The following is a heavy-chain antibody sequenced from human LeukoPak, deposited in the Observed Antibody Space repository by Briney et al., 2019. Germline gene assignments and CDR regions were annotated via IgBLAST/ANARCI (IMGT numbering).Heavy chain of an antibody. J-gene: IGHJ3*02. CDR1: GFTFSSHW. V-gene: IGHV3-74*03. D-gene: IGHD6-13*01. CDR2: INGDGSNT. CDR3: ARSKSWSSTDAFDI. Sequence: GGSLRLSCAASGFTFSSHWMHWVRQAPGKGLVWVSRINGDGSNTTYADSVKGRFTISRDNAKNTLYLRMNSLRAEDTAVYHRARSKSWSSTDAFDIWGQGTMVTVSS.